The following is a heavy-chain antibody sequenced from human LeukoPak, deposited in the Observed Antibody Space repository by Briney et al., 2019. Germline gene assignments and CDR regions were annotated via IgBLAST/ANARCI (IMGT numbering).Heavy chain of an antibody. Sequence: GGSLRLSCAASGFTCSSYWMHWVRQAPGKGLVWVSRINSDGSGTSYADSVKGRFTISRDNAKNTLYLQMNSLRAEDTAVYYCARVGQQLVEFYYYYYGMDVWGQGTTVTVSS. CDR1: GFTCSSYW. CDR2: INSDGSGT. J-gene: IGHJ6*02. CDR3: ARVGQQLVEFYYYYYGMDV. D-gene: IGHD6-13*01. V-gene: IGHV3-74*01.